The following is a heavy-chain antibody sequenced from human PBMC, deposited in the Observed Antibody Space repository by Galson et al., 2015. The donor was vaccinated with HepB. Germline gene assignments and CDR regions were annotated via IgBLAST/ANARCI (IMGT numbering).Heavy chain of an antibody. J-gene: IGHJ4*02. CDR1: GFTFSSYS. CDR2: ISSSSSYI. CDR3: AKSQSPGSWYGFDY. V-gene: IGHV3-21*01. D-gene: IGHD6-13*01. Sequence: SLRLSCAASGFTFSSYSMNWVRQAPGKGLEWVSSISSSSSYIYYADSVKGRFTISRDNAKNSLYLQMNSLRAEDTAVYYCAKSQSPGSWYGFDYWGQGTLVTVSS.